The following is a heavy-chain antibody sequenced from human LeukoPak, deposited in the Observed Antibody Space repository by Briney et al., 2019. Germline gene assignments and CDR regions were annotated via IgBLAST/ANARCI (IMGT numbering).Heavy chain of an antibody. CDR2: IYYSGST. CDR1: GYSISSGYY. CDR3: VRRGGCSGGSCYSLYFDY. Sequence: PSETLSLTCTVSGYSISSGYYWGWIRQPPGKGLEWIATIYYSGSTYYNPSLNSRVTISVDTSKNQFSLKLTSVTAADTAVYYCVRRGGCSGGSCYSLYFDYWGQGTLVTVSS. J-gene: IGHJ4*02. V-gene: IGHV4-38-2*02. D-gene: IGHD2-15*01.